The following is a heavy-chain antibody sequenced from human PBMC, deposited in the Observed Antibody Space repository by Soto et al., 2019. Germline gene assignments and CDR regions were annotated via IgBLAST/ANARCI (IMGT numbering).Heavy chain of an antibody. V-gene: IGHV1-69*12. CDR3: ASWLKGPDIGNYYHGMDV. CDR2: IMPIFRAP. CDR1: GGAFSDYA. J-gene: IGHJ6*02. D-gene: IGHD2-15*01. Sequence: QVQLVQSGAEVKKPGSSVKVSCKASGGAFSDYAFSWVRQAPGQGLEWLGGIMPIFRAPDYAQKFQGRVTITADEFTRTAYMGINGLSAEGTAVYYCASWLKGPDIGNYYHGMDVWGQGTTVTVS.